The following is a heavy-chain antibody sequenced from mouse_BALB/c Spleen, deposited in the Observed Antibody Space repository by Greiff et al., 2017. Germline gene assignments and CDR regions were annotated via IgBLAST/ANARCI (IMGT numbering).Heavy chain of an antibody. V-gene: IGHV1S81*02. D-gene: IGHD1-1*01. Sequence: QVQLKQSGAELVKPGASVKLSCKASGYTFTSYYMYWVKQRPGQGLEWIGEINPSNGGTNFNEKFKSKATLTVDKASSTAYMQLSSLTSEDSAVYYCTRGDGTRYWYFDVWGAGTTVTVSS. J-gene: IGHJ1*01. CDR2: INPSNGGT. CDR1: GYTFTSYY. CDR3: TRGDGTRYWYFDV.